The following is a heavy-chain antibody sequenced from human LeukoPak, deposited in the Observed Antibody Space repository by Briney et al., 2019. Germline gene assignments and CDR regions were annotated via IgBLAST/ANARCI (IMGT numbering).Heavy chain of an antibody. CDR3: ASLSSSWYSDAFDI. V-gene: IGHV4-59*12. D-gene: IGHD6-13*01. CDR1: GGSISSYY. Sequence: PSETLPLTCTVSGGSISSYYWSWIRQPPGKGLEWIGYIYYSGSTNYNPSLKSRVTISVDTSKNQFSLKLSSVTAADTAVYYCASLSSSWYSDAFDIWGQGTMVTVSS. J-gene: IGHJ3*02. CDR2: IYYSGST.